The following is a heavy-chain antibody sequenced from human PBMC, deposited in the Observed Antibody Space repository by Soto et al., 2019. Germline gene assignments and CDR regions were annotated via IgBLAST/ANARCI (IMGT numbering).Heavy chain of an antibody. V-gene: IGHV3-30*18. CDR1: GFTFSSYG. D-gene: IGHD6-13*01. CDR2: ISYDGSNK. J-gene: IGHJ6*03. Sequence: GGSLRLSCAASGFTFSSYGMHWVRQAPGKGLEWVAVISYDGSNKYYADSVKGRFTISRDNSKNTLYLQMNSLRAEDTAVYYCAKDGAAAGLRGGYYYYYYMDVWGKGTTVTVSS. CDR3: AKDGAAAGLRGGYYYYYYMDV.